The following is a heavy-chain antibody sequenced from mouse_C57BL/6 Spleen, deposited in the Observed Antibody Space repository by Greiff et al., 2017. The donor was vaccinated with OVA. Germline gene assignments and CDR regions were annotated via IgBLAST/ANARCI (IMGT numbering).Heavy chain of an antibody. CDR3: ARGTTVVAEWYFDV. CDR1: GYTFTSYT. J-gene: IGHJ1*03. CDR2: INPSSGYT. V-gene: IGHV1-4*01. Sequence: VQGVESGAELARPGASVKMSCKASGYTFTSYTMHWVKQRPGQGLEWIGYINPSSGYTKYNQKFKDKATLTADKSSSTAYMQLRSLTSEDSAVYYCARGTTVVAEWYFDVWGTGTTVTVSS. D-gene: IGHD1-1*01.